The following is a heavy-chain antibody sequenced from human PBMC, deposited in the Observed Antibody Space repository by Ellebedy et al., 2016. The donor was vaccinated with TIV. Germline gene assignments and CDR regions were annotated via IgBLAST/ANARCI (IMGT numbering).Heavy chain of an antibody. J-gene: IGHJ2*01. CDR2: FDSVASSI. CDR1: GYNFASYW. CDR3: ARHGKGVAGYWFFDV. Sequence: GESLKISCQGSGYNFASYWISWVRQMPGKGLEWMGKFDSVASSIEYSPSFQGHVTISGDKSISTAYLQWSSLEASDTAMYYCARHGKGVAGYWFFDVWGRGTLVTVSS. V-gene: IGHV5-10-1*01. D-gene: IGHD6-13*01.